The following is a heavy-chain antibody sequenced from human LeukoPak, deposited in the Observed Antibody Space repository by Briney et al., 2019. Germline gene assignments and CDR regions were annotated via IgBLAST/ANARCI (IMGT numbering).Heavy chain of an antibody. Sequence: SETLSLTCTVSGDSISSYYWNWIRQPPGKGLEWIGYIYYSGSTNYNSSLKSRVTISGDTSKNQLSLKLSSVTAADTAVYYCARFAPDLTPDNSGYTLDYWGQGTLVTVSS. CDR3: ARFAPDLTPDNSGYTLDY. D-gene: IGHD3-22*01. J-gene: IGHJ4*02. V-gene: IGHV4-59*01. CDR1: GDSISSYY. CDR2: IYYSGST.